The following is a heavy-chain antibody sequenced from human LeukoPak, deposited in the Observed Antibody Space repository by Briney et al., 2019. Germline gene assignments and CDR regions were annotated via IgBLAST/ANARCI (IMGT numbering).Heavy chain of an antibody. J-gene: IGHJ4*02. CDR2: ISSSGGST. D-gene: IGHD5-12*01. V-gene: IGHV3-23*01. Sequence: GGSLRLSCVASGFTSSSYGMSWVRQAPGKGLEWVSGISSSGGSTYYADSVKGRFTISRDISKNTLYLQMNSLRAEDTAVYYCARSAGIAATIVLGYWGQGTLVTVSS. CDR3: ARSAGIAATIVLGY. CDR1: GFTSSSYG.